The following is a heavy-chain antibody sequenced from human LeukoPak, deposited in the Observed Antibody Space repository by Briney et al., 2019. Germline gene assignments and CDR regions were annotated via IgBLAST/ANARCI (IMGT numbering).Heavy chain of an antibody. V-gene: IGHV1-69-2*01. J-gene: IGHJ4*02. Sequence: GASVRVSCKASGYTFIDYYMHWVQQAPGKGLEWMGRVDPEDGETIYVEKFQGRVTITADTSTDAAYMELSSLRSEDTAVYYCAMSRPEHIVVVNADYWGQGTLVTVSS. CDR1: GYTFIDYY. D-gene: IGHD2-21*01. CDR2: VDPEDGET. CDR3: AMSRPEHIVVVNADY.